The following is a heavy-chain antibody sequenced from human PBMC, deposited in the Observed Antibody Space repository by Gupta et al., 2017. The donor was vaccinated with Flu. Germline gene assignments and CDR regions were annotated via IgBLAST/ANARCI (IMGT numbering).Heavy chain of an antibody. D-gene: IGHD4-4*01. V-gene: IGHV3-23*01. Sequence: SGSGGSTYYADSVKGRFTISRDNSKNTLYLQMNSLRAEDTAVYYCATFMTTVTSATYYYYGMDVWGQGTTVTVSS. CDR3: ATFMTTVTSATYYYYGMDV. J-gene: IGHJ6*02. CDR2: SGSGGST.